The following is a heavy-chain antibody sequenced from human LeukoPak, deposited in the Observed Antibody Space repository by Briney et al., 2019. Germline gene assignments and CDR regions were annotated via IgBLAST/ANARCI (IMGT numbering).Heavy chain of an antibody. CDR3: AREGSITIFGVVSYLDP. D-gene: IGHD3-3*01. Sequence: PSETLPLTCAVSGYSISSGYYWGWIRQPPGKGLEWIGSIYHSGSTYYNPSLKSRVTISVDTSKNQFSLKLSSVTAADTAVYYCAREGSITIFGVVSYLDPWGQGTLVTVSS. CDR1: GYSISSGYY. V-gene: IGHV4-38-2*02. CDR2: IYHSGST. J-gene: IGHJ5*02.